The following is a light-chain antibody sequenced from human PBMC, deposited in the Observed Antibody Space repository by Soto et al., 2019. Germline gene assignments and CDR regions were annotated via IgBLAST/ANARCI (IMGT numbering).Light chain of an antibody. Sequence: QSALTQPASVSGAPGQSVAISCSGTSSDVGAYNYVSWYQQHPGKAPKPLLSGVSNRPSGVSDRFFGSKSGNTASLTISGLQAEDEADYYCSSLTTRFTYVFGTGTKVTVL. CDR1: SSDVGAYNY. CDR3: SSLTTRFTYV. J-gene: IGLJ1*01. CDR2: GVS. V-gene: IGLV2-14*01.